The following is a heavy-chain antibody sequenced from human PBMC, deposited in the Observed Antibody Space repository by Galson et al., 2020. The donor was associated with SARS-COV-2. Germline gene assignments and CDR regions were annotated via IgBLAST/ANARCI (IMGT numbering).Heavy chain of an antibody. CDR1: GFTFSSYA. J-gene: IGHJ4*02. D-gene: IGHD3-9*01. CDR3: AKDVHYDILTGYYSS. V-gene: IGHV3-23*01. CDR2: ISGSGGST. Sequence: GESLKISCAASGFTFSSYAMSWVRQAPGKGLEWVSAISGSGGSTYYADSVKGRFTISRDNSKNTLYLQINSLRAEDTAVYYCAKDVHYDILTGYYSSWGQGTLVTVSS.